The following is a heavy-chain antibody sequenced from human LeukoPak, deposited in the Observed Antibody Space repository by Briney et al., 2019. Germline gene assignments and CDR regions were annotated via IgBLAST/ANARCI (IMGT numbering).Heavy chain of an antibody. CDR1: GFTFNSYG. Sequence: GRSLRLSCAASGFTFNSYGMHWVRQAPGKGLEWVAVILYDGRNKDYADSVKGRFTISRDNSKNTLYLQMNSLRPEDTAVYYCASQAGIYCSDGTCYPDYWGQGTLVTVSS. J-gene: IGHJ4*02. V-gene: IGHV3-30*03. D-gene: IGHD2-15*01. CDR3: ASQAGIYCSDGTCYPDY. CDR2: ILYDGRNK.